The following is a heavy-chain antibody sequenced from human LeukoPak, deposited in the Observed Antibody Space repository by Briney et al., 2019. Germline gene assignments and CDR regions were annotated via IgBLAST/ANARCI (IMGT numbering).Heavy chain of an antibody. J-gene: IGHJ4*02. CDR3: ATDQRYAFDY. CDR1: GFTFSSYA. D-gene: IGHD3-9*01. CDR2: IRTTAEGAKYA. Sequence: SGGSLRLSCATSGFTFSSYAMSWVRQAPGKGLEWISNIRTTAEGAKYAYYADSVKGRVTISRDDGKNTLYLHMNSLRDDDTAVYYCATDQRYAFDYWGQGILVTVSS. V-gene: IGHV3-48*02.